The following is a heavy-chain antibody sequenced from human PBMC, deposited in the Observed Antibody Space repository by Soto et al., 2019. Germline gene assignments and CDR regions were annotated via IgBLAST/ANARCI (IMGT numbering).Heavy chain of an antibody. CDR3: ARIKWGLDYYSGMDV. D-gene: IGHD1-26*01. Sequence: QVQLVQSGAEVKKSGASVKVSCKASGYTFSDYFIQWLRQAPGQGLEWVAWINPKTAATNYVKKFQDRVTVTSDTSFSTAYLELTRLRPDDTALYYCARIKWGLDYYSGMDVWGQGTAVTVSS. J-gene: IGHJ6*02. CDR2: INPKTAAT. CDR1: GYTFSDYF. V-gene: IGHV1-2*02.